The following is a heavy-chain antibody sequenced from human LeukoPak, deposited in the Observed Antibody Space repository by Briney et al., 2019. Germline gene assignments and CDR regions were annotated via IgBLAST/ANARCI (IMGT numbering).Heavy chain of an antibody. CDR3: ARQVAAAGTLYYYYYYMDV. Sequence: SETLSLTCTVSGGSISSSSYYWGWIRQPPGKGLEWIGSIYYSGSTYYNPSLKSRVTISVDTSKNQFSLKLSSVTAADTAVYYCARQVAAAGTLYYYYYYMDVWGKGTTVTVSS. CDR2: IYYSGST. J-gene: IGHJ6*03. V-gene: IGHV4-39*01. D-gene: IGHD6-13*01. CDR1: GGSISSSSYY.